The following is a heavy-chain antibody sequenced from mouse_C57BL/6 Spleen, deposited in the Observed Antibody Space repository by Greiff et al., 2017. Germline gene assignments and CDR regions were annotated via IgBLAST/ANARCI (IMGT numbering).Heavy chain of an antibody. D-gene: IGHD2-3*01. Sequence: QVQLQQSGAELVRPGASVTLSCKASGYTFSDYEMHWVKQTPVHGLEWIGAIDPETGGTAYNQKFKGKAILTADKSSSTAYMELRSLTSEDSAVYYCTRRGWLLQDYWGQGTTLTVSS. J-gene: IGHJ2*01. CDR2: IDPETGGT. V-gene: IGHV1-15*01. CDR3: TRRGWLLQDY. CDR1: GYTFSDYE.